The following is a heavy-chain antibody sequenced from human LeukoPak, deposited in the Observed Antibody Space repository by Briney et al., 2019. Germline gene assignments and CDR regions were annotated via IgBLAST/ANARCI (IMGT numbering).Heavy chain of an antibody. J-gene: IGHJ2*01. D-gene: IGHD2-21*02. CDR2: IKEDGSVK. V-gene: IGHV3-7*02. CDR1: GFTFSSNW. Sequence: GGSLRLSCVVSGFTFSSNWMSWVRQAPGKGLEWVGNIKEDGSVKYYVDSVKGRFTISRDNAKNSLYLQMNSLRAEDTAVYYCARVLLVYCGGDCSAFDLWGRGTLVTVSS. CDR3: ARVLLVYCGGDCSAFDL.